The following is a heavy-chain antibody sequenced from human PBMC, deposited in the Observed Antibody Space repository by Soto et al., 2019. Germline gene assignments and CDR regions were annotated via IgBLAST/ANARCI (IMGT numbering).Heavy chain of an antibody. Sequence: QVQLVQSGAEVRKPGASVKVSCKASGYTFTNFGISWVRQAPGQGLEWMRWISAHNGNTNSAQKXKXSXTAXTDPSTITAYMELRSLRSDDKAIYYCARGGTPIDYWDQGTLLTVSS. CDR2: ISAHNGNT. CDR1: GYTFTNFG. CDR3: ARGGTPIDY. J-gene: IGHJ4*02. D-gene: IGHD3-16*01. V-gene: IGHV1-18*01.